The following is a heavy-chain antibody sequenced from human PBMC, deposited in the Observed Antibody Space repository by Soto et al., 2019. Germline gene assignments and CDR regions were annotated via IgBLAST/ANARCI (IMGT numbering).Heavy chain of an antibody. CDR1: GYTFTSYG. CDR3: ARVKYSPPSYYYYGMDV. Sequence: QVQLVQSGAEVKKPGASVKVSCKASGYTFTSYGISWVRQAPGQGLEWMGWISAYNGNTNYAQKLQGRVTMTTDTSTSTAYMELTSLRSDDTAVYYCARVKYSPPSYYYYGMDVWGQGTTVTVSS. D-gene: IGHD5-18*01. V-gene: IGHV1-18*01. J-gene: IGHJ6*02. CDR2: ISAYNGNT.